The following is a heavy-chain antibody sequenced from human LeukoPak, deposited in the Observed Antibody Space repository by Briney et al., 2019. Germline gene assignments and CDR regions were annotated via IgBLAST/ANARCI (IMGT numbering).Heavy chain of an antibody. Sequence: KPGGSLRLSCAASGFTFSSYAMSWVRQAPGKGLEWVSIISSGSSYIYYADSVKGRFTISRDNAKNSLYLQMNSLRAEDTAVYYCAELGITMIGGVWGKGTTVTISS. J-gene: IGHJ6*04. D-gene: IGHD3-10*02. CDR3: AELGITMIGGV. CDR2: ISSGSSYI. V-gene: IGHV3-21*01. CDR1: GFTFSSYA.